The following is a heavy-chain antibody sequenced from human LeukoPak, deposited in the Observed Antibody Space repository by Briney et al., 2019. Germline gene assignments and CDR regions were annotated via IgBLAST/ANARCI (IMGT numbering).Heavy chain of an antibody. D-gene: IGHD2-2*02. V-gene: IGHV4-59*08. Sequence: SETLSLTCTASGGSISSYYWSWIRQPPGKGLEWIGYIYYSGSTNYNPSLKSRVTISVDTSKNQFSLKLSSVTAADTAVYYCARHAGYCSSTSCYTPGAFDIWGQGTMVTVSS. CDR1: GGSISSYY. CDR2: IYYSGST. CDR3: ARHAGYCSSTSCYTPGAFDI. J-gene: IGHJ3*02.